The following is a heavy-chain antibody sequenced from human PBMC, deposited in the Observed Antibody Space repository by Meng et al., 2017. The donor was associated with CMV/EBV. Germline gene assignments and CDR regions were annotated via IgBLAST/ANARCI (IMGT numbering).Heavy chain of an antibody. CDR1: GRTFSTVA. CDR2: ITPVFETA. D-gene: IGHD1-26*01. CDR3: ARGGDSWYSDY. J-gene: IGHJ4*02. Sequence: VHLLQPAAELKKPGSSGKVSCKTAGRTFSTVAISWVRQAPGEGLEWMGGITPVFETANYAARFQHRVTITADDSTTTAYMELSSLRADDTALYFCARGGDSWYSDYWGQGTLVTVSS. V-gene: IGHV1-69*12.